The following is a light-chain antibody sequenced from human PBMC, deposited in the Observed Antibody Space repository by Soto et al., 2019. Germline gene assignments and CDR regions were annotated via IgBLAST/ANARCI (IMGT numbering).Light chain of an antibody. J-gene: IGLJ1*01. CDR2: EVT. Sequence: QYVLTQPASVSGSPGQSITISCTATSSDGDDYKDVSWYQQHPGNAPKLMIYEVTYRPSGVSNRCSGSKSGNTASLSISEVQAEDEAEYYGSSYTTGSTVFGTGTKVTVL. CDR3: SSYTTGSTV. V-gene: IGLV2-14*01. CDR1: SSDGDDYKD.